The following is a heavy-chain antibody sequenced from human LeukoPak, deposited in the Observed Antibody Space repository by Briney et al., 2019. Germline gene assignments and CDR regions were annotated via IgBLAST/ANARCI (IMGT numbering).Heavy chain of an antibody. V-gene: IGHV5-10-1*01. CDR3: AGHGEVAVAAFYYYGMDV. D-gene: IGHD6-19*01. Sequence: GESLKISCKGSGYSFTSYWISWVRQMPGKGLEWMGRIDPSDSYTNYSPSFQGHVTISADKSISTAYLQWSSLKASDTAMYYCAGHGEVAVAAFYYYGMDVWGQGTTVTVSS. CDR2: IDPSDSYT. J-gene: IGHJ6*01. CDR1: GYSFTSYW.